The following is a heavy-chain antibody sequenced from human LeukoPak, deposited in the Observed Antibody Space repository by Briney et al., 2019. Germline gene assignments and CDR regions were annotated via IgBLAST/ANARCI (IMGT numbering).Heavy chain of an antibody. CDR1: GGSISSDY. J-gene: IGHJ4*02. D-gene: IGHD1-26*01. V-gene: IGHV4-4*07. CDR3: ARAGGVGADFYFDY. CDR2: IYTSGST. Sequence: SETLSLTCTVYGGSISSDYWSWIRQPAGKGLEWIGRIYTSGSTNYNPSLKSRVTMSVDTSKNQFSLKLSPVTAADTAVYYCARAGGVGADFYFDYWGQGTLVTVSS.